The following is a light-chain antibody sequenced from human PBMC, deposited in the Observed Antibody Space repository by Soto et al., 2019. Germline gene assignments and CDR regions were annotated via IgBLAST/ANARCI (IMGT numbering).Light chain of an antibody. V-gene: IGKV3-15*01. CDR2: GAS. CDR3: RQYDDYPPLI. Sequence: EIVMTQSPATLSVSPGERATLSCRASRNINRKLAWYQQKPGQAPRLLISGASTRATGIPARFSGSGSGTEFTLTISILQSADFAVYYCRQYDDYPPLICGGGTKVEIK. J-gene: IGKJ4*01. CDR1: RNINRK.